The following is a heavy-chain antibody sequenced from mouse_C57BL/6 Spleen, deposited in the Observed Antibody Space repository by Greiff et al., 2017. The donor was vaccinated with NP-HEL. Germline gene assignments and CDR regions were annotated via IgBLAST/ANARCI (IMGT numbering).Heavy chain of an antibody. V-gene: IGHV2-2*01. D-gene: IGHD1-1*01. Sequence: VKLVESGPGLVQPSQSLSITCTVSGFSLTSYGVHWVRQSPGKGLEWLGVIWSGGSTDYNAAFISRLSISKDNSKSQVFFKMNSLQADDTAIYYCARNLRTTVVGGFAYWGQGTLVTVSA. J-gene: IGHJ3*01. CDR1: GFSLTSYG. CDR3: ARNLRTTVVGGFAY. CDR2: IWSGGST.